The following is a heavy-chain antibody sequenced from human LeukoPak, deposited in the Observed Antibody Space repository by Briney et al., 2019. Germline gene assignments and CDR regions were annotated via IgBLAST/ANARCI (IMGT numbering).Heavy chain of an antibody. CDR1: GFIFSSYS. V-gene: IGHV3-48*04. CDR3: ATISVYYYDSSGYSPLDR. Sequence: RGSLRLSCEASGFIFSSYSMNWVRQAPGKGLEWVSHINAMSTTIYYADSVKGRFTISRDNAKNSLHLQMDSLRAEDTAVYYCATISVYYYDSSGYSPLDRWGQGTLVTVSS. CDR2: INAMSTTI. D-gene: IGHD3-22*01. J-gene: IGHJ5*02.